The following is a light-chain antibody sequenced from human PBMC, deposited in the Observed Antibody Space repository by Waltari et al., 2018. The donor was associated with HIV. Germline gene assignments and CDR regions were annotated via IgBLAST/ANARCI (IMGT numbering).Light chain of an antibody. J-gene: IGKJ3*01. Sequence: EIVLTQSPATLSLSPGERATLSCRASQSVDSYLAWYQQKPGQAPRLLIYDASNRATGIPARFSGSGSETDFTRTISRLEPEYFAVYYCQQRRYWPQFTFGPGTKVDIK. CDR2: DAS. CDR1: QSVDSY. V-gene: IGKV3-11*01. CDR3: QQRRYWPQFT.